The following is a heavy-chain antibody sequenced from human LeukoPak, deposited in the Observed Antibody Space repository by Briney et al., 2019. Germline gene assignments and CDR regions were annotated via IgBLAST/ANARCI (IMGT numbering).Heavy chain of an antibody. CDR3: ARPGGYSSGWAPIDY. CDR2: IRGSGGTT. CDR1: GFTFSSYA. V-gene: IGHV3-23*01. D-gene: IGHD6-19*01. J-gene: IGHJ4*02. Sequence: PGGSLRLSCAASGFTFSSYAMSWVRQSPGKGLEWVSAIRGSGGTTYYADFVKGRFTISRDDSKNTLYLQMNSLRAEDTAVYYCARPGGYSSGWAPIDYWGQGTLVTVPS.